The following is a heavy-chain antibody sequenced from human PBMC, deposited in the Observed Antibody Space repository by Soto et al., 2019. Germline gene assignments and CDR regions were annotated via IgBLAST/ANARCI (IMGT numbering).Heavy chain of an antibody. CDR3: AKVTYYYGNSAASRPDY. CDR1: GFTFSSYG. V-gene: IGHV3-30*18. Sequence: QVQLVESGGGVVQPGRSLRLSCAASGFTFSSYGMHWVRQAPGKGLEWVAVISYDGSNKYYADSVKGRFTVYRNNSKNTLYLQINSLRAEDTAVYYSAKVTYYYGNSAASRPDYWGHGALVTVSS. CDR2: ISYDGSNK. J-gene: IGHJ4*01. D-gene: IGHD3-22*01.